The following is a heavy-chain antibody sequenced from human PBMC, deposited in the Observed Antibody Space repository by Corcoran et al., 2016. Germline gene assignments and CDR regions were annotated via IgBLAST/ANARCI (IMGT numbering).Heavy chain of an antibody. J-gene: IGHJ4*02. Sequence: QVQLVQSGAEVKTPGASVKVSCKASGYTFSDHYIHWVRQAPGQGLEWMGWINPRNGDTSSAQKFQGRVTMTTDTAVRTAYMDLSMSRSDDTALYYCAIDHTCDLQFVDYWGQGTLVTVSS. CDR1: GYTFSDHY. CDR2: INPRNGDT. CDR3: AIDHTCDLQFVDY. V-gene: IGHV1-2*02. D-gene: IGHD2-21*02.